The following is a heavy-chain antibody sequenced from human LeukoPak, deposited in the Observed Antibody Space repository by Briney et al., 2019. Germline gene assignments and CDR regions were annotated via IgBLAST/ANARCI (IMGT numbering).Heavy chain of an antibody. CDR1: GFTFGTHG. Sequence: GGSLRLSCAASGFTFGTHGMHWVRQAPGKGLEWVAVISYDGSNKYYADSVKGRFTISRDNSKNTLYLQVNSLRAEDTAVYYCAKGRSSGYYFFDYWGQGTLVTVSS. D-gene: IGHD3-22*01. V-gene: IGHV3-30*18. CDR2: ISYDGSNK. J-gene: IGHJ4*02. CDR3: AKGRSSGYYFFDY.